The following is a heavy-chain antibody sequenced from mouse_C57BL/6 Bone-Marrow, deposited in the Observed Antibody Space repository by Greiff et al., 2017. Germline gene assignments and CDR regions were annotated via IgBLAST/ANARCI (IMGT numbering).Heavy chain of an antibody. J-gene: IGHJ4*01. V-gene: IGHV1-50*01. D-gene: IGHD2-3*01. CDR3: ALYDSYLGYAMDY. CDR1: GYTFTSYW. CDR2: IDPSDSYT. Sequence: QVQLQQPGAELVKPGASVKLSCKASGYTFTSYWMQWVKQRPGQGLEWIGEIDPSDSYTNYNQKFKGKATLTVDTSSSTAYMQLSSRTSEDSAVYYCALYDSYLGYAMDYWGQGTSVTVSS.